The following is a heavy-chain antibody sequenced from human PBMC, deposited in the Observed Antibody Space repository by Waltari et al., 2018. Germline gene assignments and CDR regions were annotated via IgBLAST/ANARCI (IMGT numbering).Heavy chain of an antibody. Sequence: QVQLQESGPVLVKPSETLSLTCTVSGGSISSYYWSWIRQPAGKGLEWIGRIYTSGSTNDSPPPKSRGTMSVDTSKNQFSLKLSSVTAADTAVYYCARARYYYDSSGYYSSGEFDYWGQGTLVTVSS. J-gene: IGHJ4*02. D-gene: IGHD3-22*01. V-gene: IGHV4-4*07. CDR2: IYTSGST. CDR1: GGSISSYY. CDR3: ARARYYYDSSGYYSSGEFDY.